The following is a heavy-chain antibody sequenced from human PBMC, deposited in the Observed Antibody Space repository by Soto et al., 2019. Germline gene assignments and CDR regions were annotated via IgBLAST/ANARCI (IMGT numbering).Heavy chain of an antibody. D-gene: IGHD6-13*01. Sequence: GGSLRLSCAASGFTFSSYAMSWVRQAPGKGLEWVSAISGSGGSTYYADSVKGRFTISRDNSKNTLYLQMNSLRAEDTAVYYCAKSFIAAASGVYYYYGMDVWGQGTTVTVSS. CDR2: ISGSGGST. V-gene: IGHV3-23*01. CDR3: AKSFIAAASGVYYYYGMDV. CDR1: GFTFSSYA. J-gene: IGHJ6*02.